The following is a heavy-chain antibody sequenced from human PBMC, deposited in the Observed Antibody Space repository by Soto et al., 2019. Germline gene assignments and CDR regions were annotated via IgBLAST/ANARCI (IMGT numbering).Heavy chain of an antibody. V-gene: IGHV3-11*06. CDR1: GFTFTDYH. J-gene: IGHJ4*02. D-gene: IGHD7-27*01. CDR3: ASSLRATSPLTL. Sequence: PGGSLRLSCEASGFTFTDYHMSWIRQAPGKGLEWVALISETGSHTAYAESVKGRFTISRDNARPSVFLQMNSLRSDDTAVYFCASSLRATSPLTLWGQGTPVTVSS. CDR2: ISETGSHT.